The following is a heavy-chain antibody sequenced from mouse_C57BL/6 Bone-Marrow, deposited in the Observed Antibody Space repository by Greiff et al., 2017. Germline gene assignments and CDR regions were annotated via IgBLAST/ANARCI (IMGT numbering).Heavy chain of an antibody. Sequence: VQLQQPGAELVKPGASVKMSCKASGYTFTSYWITWVKQRPGQGLEWIGDIYPGSGSTNYNEKFKSKATLTVDTSSSTAYMQLSSLTSEDSAVYYCASTPLYYGNSFWYFDVWGTGTTVTVSS. V-gene: IGHV1-55*01. CDR3: ASTPLYYGNSFWYFDV. CDR2: IYPGSGST. D-gene: IGHD2-1*01. CDR1: GYTFTSYW. J-gene: IGHJ1*03.